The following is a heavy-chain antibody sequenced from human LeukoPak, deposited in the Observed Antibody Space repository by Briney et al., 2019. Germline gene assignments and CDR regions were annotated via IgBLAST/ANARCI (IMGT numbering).Heavy chain of an antibody. CDR3: HTVVIDGWVPDAFDI. J-gene: IGHJ3*02. Sequence: GGSLRLSCAGSGFTFSSYWMHWVRQAPGKGLVWVSRITSDGSYIVYADSVTGRVTISRDNSKNTLYLQMNSLRAEDTAVYYCHTVVIDGWVPDAFDIWGQGTMVTVSS. CDR1: GFTFSSYW. D-gene: IGHD4-23*01. CDR2: ITSDGSYI. V-gene: IGHV3-74*01.